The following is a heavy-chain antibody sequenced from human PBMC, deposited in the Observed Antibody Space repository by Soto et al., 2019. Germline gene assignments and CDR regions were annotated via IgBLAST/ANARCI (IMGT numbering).Heavy chain of an antibody. V-gene: IGHV4-59*01. CDR1: GGSISTYF. CDR2: VYYSGST. CDR3: ARAFGGYGSGSYYAT. J-gene: IGHJ5*02. D-gene: IGHD3-10*01. Sequence: SETLSLTCTVSGGSISTYFWNWIRQPPGKGLEWIGYVYYSGSTIYNPSLKSRVTISVDTSKNQFSLRLSSLTAADTAVYYCARAFGGYGSGSYYATWGQGTLVTVSS.